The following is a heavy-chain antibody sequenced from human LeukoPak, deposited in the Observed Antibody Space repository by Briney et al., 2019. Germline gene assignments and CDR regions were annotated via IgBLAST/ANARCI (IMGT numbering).Heavy chain of an antibody. V-gene: IGHV3-30*18. CDR2: ISYDGSNK. J-gene: IGHJ6*02. Sequence: GGSLRLSCAASGFTFSSYGMHWVRQAPGKGLEWVAVISYDGSNKYYADSVKGRFTISRDNSKNTLCLQMNSLRAEDTAVYYCAKGMEDYDILTGVLDVWGQGTTVTVSS. D-gene: IGHD3-9*01. CDR1: GFTFSSYG. CDR3: AKGMEDYDILTGVLDV.